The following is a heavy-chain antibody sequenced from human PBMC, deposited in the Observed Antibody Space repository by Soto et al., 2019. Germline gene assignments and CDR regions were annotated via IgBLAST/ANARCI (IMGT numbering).Heavy chain of an antibody. CDR3: ARDKDRLQLGGNYYYILDV. D-gene: IGHD2-2*01. Sequence: QVQLDQSGAEVKKPGSSVKLSCKASGGTFSNSAISWVRQAPGQGLEWMGGIMPIFRTPDYAQKFQGRVTXTXDXXTSTAYMELSGLKPDGTAVYYCARDKDRLQLGGNYYYILDVWGQGTTVTVSS. V-gene: IGHV1-69*05. CDR2: IMPIFRTP. CDR1: GGTFSNSA. J-gene: IGHJ6*02.